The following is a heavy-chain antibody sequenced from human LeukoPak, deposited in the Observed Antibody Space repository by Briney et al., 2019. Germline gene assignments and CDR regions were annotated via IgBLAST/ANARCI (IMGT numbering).Heavy chain of an antibody. CDR3: ARASNIGWYQFDY. CDR1: GGSMSNND. V-gene: IGHV4-4*07. CDR2: IQPSGSI. Sequence: SETLSLTCTLSGGSMSNNDWSWVRQPAGRGLEWIGRIQPSGSINYNPSLKSRVTMSIHMSENQFSLKLSSVTAADSAVYYCARASNIGWYQFDYWGQGTLVTVSS. J-gene: IGHJ4*02. D-gene: IGHD6-19*01.